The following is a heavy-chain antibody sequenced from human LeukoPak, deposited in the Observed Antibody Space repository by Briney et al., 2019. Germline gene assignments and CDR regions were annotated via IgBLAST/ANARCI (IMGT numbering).Heavy chain of an antibody. CDR1: GFTFRGAA. D-gene: IGHD5-24*01. CDR3: AKDIQLST. J-gene: IGHJ3*01. V-gene: IGHV3-23*01. Sequence: QPGGSLRLSCAVSGFTFRGAAMTWVRQAPGKGLEWVSLISSSGNNAYYADSVKGRFTISRDNSKNTLSLQTNSLRVEDTAIYYCAKDIQLSTWGLGTRVTVSS. CDR2: ISSSGNNA.